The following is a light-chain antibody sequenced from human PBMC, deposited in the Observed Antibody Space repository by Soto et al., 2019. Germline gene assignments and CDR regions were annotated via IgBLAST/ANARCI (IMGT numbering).Light chain of an antibody. J-gene: IGKJ5*01. CDR2: SAS. CDR1: QGIRSL. V-gene: IGKV1-9*01. Sequence: IHLTQSPSCLSASEGNRVTITCRASQGIRSLLTWYQQKPGKAPKVLIYSASTLQSGVPSRFSGSGSGTDFTLTISSLQPEDFATYYCQHLNSYPITFGQGTRLE. CDR3: QHLNSYPIT.